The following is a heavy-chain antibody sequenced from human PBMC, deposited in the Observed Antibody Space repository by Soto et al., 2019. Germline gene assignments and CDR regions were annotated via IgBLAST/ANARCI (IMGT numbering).Heavy chain of an antibody. V-gene: IGHV4-34*01. CDR1: GEALSGYY. CDR2: INHSGST. Sequence: SGNLEHTCAVYGEALSGYYWGGLRRPIGKGLEWIAEINHSGSTNYNPSFKRRVTISVDAFRKQFSLRLTSVTAADAGVYFCASLSPPPYSGIQLDGVDIWGPGTMVT. D-gene: IGHD1-26*01. CDR3: ASLSPPPYSGIQLDGVDI. J-gene: IGHJ3*02.